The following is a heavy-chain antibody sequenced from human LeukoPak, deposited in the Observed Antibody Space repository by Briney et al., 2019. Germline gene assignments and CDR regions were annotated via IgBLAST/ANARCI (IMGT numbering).Heavy chain of an antibody. CDR1: GYTFTSYA. V-gene: IGHV1-69*13. CDR2: IIPIFGTA. CDR3: ARDGSRVEPPYNWFDP. Sequence: GASVKVSCKASGYTFTSYAMNWVRQAPGQGLEWMGGIIPIFGTANYAQKFQGRVTITADESTSTAYMELSSLRSEDTAVYYCARDGSRVEPPYNWFDPWGQGTLVTVSS. D-gene: IGHD1-1*01. J-gene: IGHJ5*02.